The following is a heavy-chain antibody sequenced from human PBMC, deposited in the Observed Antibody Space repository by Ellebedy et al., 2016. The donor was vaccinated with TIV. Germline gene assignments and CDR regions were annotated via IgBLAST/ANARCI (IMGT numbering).Heavy chain of an antibody. V-gene: IGHV3-9*01. J-gene: IGHJ4*02. CDR2: ISWNSGSI. Sequence: GGSLRLSXAASGFTFADYAMHWVRQAPGKGLEWVSGISWNSGSIGYADSVKGRFTISRDNAKNSLYLQMNSLRAEDTALYYCAPLAAGTEIFDYWGQGTLVTVSS. CDR1: GFTFADYA. D-gene: IGHD6-13*01. CDR3: APLAAGTEIFDY.